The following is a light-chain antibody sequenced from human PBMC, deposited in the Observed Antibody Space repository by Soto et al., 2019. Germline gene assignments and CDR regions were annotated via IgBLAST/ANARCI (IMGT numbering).Light chain of an antibody. CDR3: LQHSTYPRT. CDR2: SAS. J-gene: IGKJ1*01. Sequence: DIQMTQSPSSLSASVGDRVTLTCRASQGIRNALAWYQQKSGKAPRRLIYSASSLQSGVPSRFSGSGSGTEFTLPLSSLQPEDFATYYCLQHSTYPRTFGQGTKVEIK. V-gene: IGKV1-17*01. CDR1: QGIRNA.